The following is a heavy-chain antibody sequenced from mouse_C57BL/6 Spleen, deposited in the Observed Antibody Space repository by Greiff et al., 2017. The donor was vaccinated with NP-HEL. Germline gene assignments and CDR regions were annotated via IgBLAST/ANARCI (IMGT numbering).Heavy chain of an antibody. CDR3: ARRGASYGGSYDFDY. CDR2: IDPSDSYT. J-gene: IGHJ2*01. CDR1: GYTFTSYW. Sequence: QVQLQQPGAELVKPGASVKLSCKASGYTFTSYWMQWVKQRPGQGLEWIGEIDPSDSYTNYNQKFKGKATLTVDTSSSTAYMQLSSLTSEDSAVYYCARRGASYGGSYDFDYWGQGTTLTVSS. V-gene: IGHV1-50*01. D-gene: IGHD1-1*01.